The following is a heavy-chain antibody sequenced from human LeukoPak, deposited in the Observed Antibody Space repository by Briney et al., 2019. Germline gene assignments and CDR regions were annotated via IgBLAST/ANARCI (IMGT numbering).Heavy chain of an antibody. Sequence: GGSLRLSCTASGFTLSTYAMHWVRQAPGKGLEWVSVISYDGKNKYYGDSVKGRFTFSRDNSKNTLYLQMNSLRTEDTAVYYCATDTAPDYWGQGTLVTVSS. CDR3: ATDTAPDY. CDR1: GFTLSTYA. J-gene: IGHJ4*02. V-gene: IGHV3-30*04. D-gene: IGHD5-18*01. CDR2: ISYDGKNK.